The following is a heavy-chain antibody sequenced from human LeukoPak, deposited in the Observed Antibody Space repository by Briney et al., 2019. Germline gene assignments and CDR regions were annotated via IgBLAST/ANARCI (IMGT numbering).Heavy chain of an antibody. CDR1: GGSISSGGYY. CDR3: AAQDVNWFDP. V-gene: IGHV4-31*03. J-gene: IGHJ5*02. CDR2: IYYSGST. Sequence: KSSQTLSLTCTVSGGSISSGGYYWSWIRQHPGKGLEWIGYIYYSGSTYYNPSLKSRVTISVDTSKSQSSLKLSSVTAADTAVYYCAAQDVNWFDPWGQGTLVTVSS. D-gene: IGHD2-15*01.